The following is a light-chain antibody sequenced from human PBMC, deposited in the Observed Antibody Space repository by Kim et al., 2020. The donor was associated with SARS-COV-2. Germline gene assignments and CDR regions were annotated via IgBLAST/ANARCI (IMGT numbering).Light chain of an antibody. CDR2: DVS. J-gene: IGLJ3*02. Sequence: GQSITLSCTGTSSDVGGYNYVSWYQQHPGKATKLMIYDVSNRPSGVSNRFSGSKSGNTASLTISGLQAEDEADYYCSSYTSSSTRVFGGGTQLTVL. CDR1: SSDVGGYNY. V-gene: IGLV2-14*03. CDR3: SSYTSSSTRV.